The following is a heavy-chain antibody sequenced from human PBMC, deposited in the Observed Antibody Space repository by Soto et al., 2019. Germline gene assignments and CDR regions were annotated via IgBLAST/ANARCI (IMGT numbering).Heavy chain of an antibody. D-gene: IGHD1-26*01. Sequence: GGSLRLSCAASGFTFSRNWMSWVRQAPGKGLEWVANIKEDGSAKYYADAVKGRFTLSRDNAKNSLYLQMNSLRAEDAAVYYCAKGRGGSYGGDSFDYWGQGTLVTVSS. CDR1: GFTFSRNW. J-gene: IGHJ4*02. V-gene: IGHV3-7*01. CDR3: AKGRGGSYGGDSFDY. CDR2: IKEDGSAK.